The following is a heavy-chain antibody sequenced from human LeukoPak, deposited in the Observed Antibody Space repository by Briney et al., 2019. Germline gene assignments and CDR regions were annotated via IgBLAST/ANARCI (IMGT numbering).Heavy chain of an antibody. CDR3: ARGFNWFDP. Sequence: PSETLSLTCVVSGDSISNSDYWTWLRLAAGKGLEWIGRVYFTGDTQYNPTLKSRVTISIDTSKNRFSLNVTSVTAADTAMYYCARGFNWFDPWGQGTLVTVSS. V-gene: IGHV4-38-2*01. J-gene: IGHJ5*02. CDR2: VYFTGDT. CDR1: GDSISNSDY.